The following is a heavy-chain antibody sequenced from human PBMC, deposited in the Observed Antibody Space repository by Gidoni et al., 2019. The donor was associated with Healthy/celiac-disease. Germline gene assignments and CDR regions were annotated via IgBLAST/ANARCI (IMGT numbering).Heavy chain of an antibody. V-gene: IGHV3-30*04. D-gene: IGHD2-21*02. CDR2: ISYDGSNK. CDR3: ARDRVVVLTAIGLGYYGMDV. J-gene: IGHJ6*02. CDR1: GFTFSTYA. Sequence: QVQLVESGGGEVQPGRSLRLACAASGFTFSTYALNWVRQAPGKGLEWVAVISYDGSNKYYADSVKGRFTISRDNSKNTLYLQMNSLRAEDTAVYYCARDRVVVLTAIGLGYYGMDVWGQGTTVTVSS.